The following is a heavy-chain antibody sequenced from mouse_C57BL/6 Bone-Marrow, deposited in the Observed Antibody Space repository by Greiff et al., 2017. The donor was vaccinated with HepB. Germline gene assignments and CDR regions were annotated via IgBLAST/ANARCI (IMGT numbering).Heavy chain of an antibody. CDR3: ARLGYYGSSSYYFDY. CDR1: GYSITSDY. V-gene: IGHV3-8*01. CDR2: ISYSGST. D-gene: IGHD1-1*01. J-gene: IGHJ2*01. Sequence: DVKLEESGPGLAKPSQPLSLTCSVTGYSITSDYWNWIRKFPGNKLEYMGYISYSGSTYYNPSLKSRISITRDTSKNQYYLQLNSVTTEDTATYYCARLGYYGSSSYYFDYWGQGTTLTVSS.